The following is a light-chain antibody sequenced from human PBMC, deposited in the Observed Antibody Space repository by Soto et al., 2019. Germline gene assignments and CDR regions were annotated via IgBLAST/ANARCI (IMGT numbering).Light chain of an antibody. CDR2: YAS. Sequence: VLTQSPATLFLSPGERATLSCRASQTVSRYLAWYQPKPGQAPRLLIYYASNRATGIPARFSVSGSVTDYTLTISSLEPEDFAVYYCQQRSTWPLFTFGGGTKVEI. J-gene: IGKJ4*01. V-gene: IGKV3-11*01. CDR3: QQRSTWPLFT. CDR1: QTVSRY.